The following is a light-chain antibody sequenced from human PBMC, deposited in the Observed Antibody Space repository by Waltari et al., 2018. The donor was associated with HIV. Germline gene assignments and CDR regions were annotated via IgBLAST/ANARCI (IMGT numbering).Light chain of an antibody. CDR3: GSYTNTTTSVV. V-gene: IGLV2-14*01. CDR1: SSDVGDYNF. CDR2: AVI. J-gene: IGLJ2*01. Sequence: QSALPQPASVSGSPGQSLTISCTGTSSDVGDYNFVSWYQQPPGRAPKLIICAVIRRASGVSNRFSGSKSGNTASLTISGLQAEDEADYSCGSYTNTTTSVVFGGGTKLTVL.